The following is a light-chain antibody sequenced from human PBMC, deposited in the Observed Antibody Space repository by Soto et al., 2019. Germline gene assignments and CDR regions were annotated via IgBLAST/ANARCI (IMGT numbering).Light chain of an antibody. CDR3: LQDYNLLT. CDR2: GAS. CDR1: QGIGND. V-gene: IGKV1-6*01. J-gene: IGKJ4*01. Sequence: AIQMTQSPSSLSASVGDRVTITCRASQGIGNDLAWYQQKPGEAPNLLIYGASSLQSGVPSRFSGSGYGTDFTLTISSLQHEVVATYYCLQDYNLLTFGGGTKVELK.